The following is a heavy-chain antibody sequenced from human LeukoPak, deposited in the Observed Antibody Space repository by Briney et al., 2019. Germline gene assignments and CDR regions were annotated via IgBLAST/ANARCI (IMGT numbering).Heavy chain of an antibody. CDR3: ARVNRGGDWFDP. J-gene: IGHJ5*02. D-gene: IGHD3-10*01. CDR1: GYTFTSYY. CDR2: INPSGGST. V-gene: IGHV1-46*01. Sequence: ASVKVSCKASGYTFTSYYMHWVRQAPGQGLEWMGIINPSGGSTSYAQKFQGRVTMTRDMSTSTVYMELSSLRSEDTAVYYCARVNRGGDWFDPWGQGTLVTVSS.